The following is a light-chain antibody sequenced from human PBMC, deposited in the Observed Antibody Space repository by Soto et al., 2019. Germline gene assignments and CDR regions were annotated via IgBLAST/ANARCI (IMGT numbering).Light chain of an antibody. CDR2: EVS. J-gene: IGLJ2*01. CDR3: SSYAGSNNFVV. Sequence: QSALTQPPSASGSPGQSVTISCTGTSSDVGGYNYVSWYQQHPGKAPKLMIYEVSKWPSGVPDRLSGSKSGNTASLTVSGLQAEDEADYSCSSYAGSNNFVVFGGGTQLTVL. V-gene: IGLV2-8*01. CDR1: SSDVGGYNY.